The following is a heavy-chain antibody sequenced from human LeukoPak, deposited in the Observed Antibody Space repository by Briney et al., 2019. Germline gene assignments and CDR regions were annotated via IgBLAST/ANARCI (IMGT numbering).Heavy chain of an antibody. D-gene: IGHD3-10*01. CDR2: IKEDGSEK. CDR3: VNFFGGEYPDS. V-gene: IGHV3-7*01. J-gene: IGHJ4*02. Sequence: PGGSLRLSCAASGFTFSRYWMSWVRQAPGKGLEWVANIKEDGSEKYYVDSVKGRFTISRDNAKNSLYLQMNSLRGEDTAVYYCVNFFGGEYPDSWGQGTQVAASS. CDR1: GFTFSRYW.